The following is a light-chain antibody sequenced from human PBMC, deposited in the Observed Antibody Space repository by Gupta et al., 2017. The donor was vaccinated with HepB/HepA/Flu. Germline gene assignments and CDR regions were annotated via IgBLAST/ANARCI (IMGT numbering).Light chain of an antibody. Sequence: ALTQPASVSGSPGQSFTGTCTGFRGHAHPSVHVPGYTHPPGNLPKLIIYDAEHRASGVAARFTGCQSGEAASLTISGLQAEDEADYDCRAYTRSSTVIFGGGTNLTV. CDR3: RAYTRSSTVI. CDR2: DAE. V-gene: IGLV2-14*03. CDR1: RGHAHPSVH. J-gene: IGLJ2*01.